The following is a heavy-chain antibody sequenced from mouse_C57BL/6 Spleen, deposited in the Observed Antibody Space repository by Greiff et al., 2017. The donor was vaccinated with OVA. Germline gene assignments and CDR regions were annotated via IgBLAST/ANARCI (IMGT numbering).Heavy chain of an antibody. V-gene: IGHV1-55*01. CDR3: ARRHDGYYGFDY. D-gene: IGHD2-3*01. Sequence: VQLQQSGAELVKPGASVKMSCKASGYTFTSYWITWVKQRPGQGLEWIGDIYPGSGSTNYNEKFKSKATLTVDTSSSTAYMQLSSLTSEDSAVYYCARRHDGYYGFDYWGQGTTLTVSS. J-gene: IGHJ2*01. CDR2: IYPGSGST. CDR1: GYTFTSYW.